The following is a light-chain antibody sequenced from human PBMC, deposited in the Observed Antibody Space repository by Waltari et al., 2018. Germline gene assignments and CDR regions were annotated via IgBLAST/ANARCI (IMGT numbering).Light chain of an antibody. V-gene: IGKV1-39*01. Sequence: RVTITCRANQTISSYFNWYQQQPGKAPRLLIYATSSLQSGVPSRFSGSRSGTDFTLTISSLHPEDFATYYCQQSYSSPPFTFGPGTKVDIK. J-gene: IGKJ3*01. CDR2: ATS. CDR3: QQSYSSPPFT. CDR1: QTISSY.